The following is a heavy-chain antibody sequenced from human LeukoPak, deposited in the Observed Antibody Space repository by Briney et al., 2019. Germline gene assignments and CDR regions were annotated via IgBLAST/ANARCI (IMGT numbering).Heavy chain of an antibody. V-gene: IGHV3-23*01. CDR3: AKLKWLSFDY. CDR1: GFTFSSYG. Sequence: GGSLRLSCAASGFTFSSYGMSWVRQAPGKGLEWVSAISASGGSTYYADSVKGRFTISRDNSKNTLYLQMNSLRAEDTAVYYCAKLKWLSFDYWGQGTLVTVSS. J-gene: IGHJ4*02. CDR2: ISASGGST. D-gene: IGHD3-22*01.